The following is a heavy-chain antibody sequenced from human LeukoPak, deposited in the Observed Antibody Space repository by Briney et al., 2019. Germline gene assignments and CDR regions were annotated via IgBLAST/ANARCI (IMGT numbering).Heavy chain of an antibody. CDR1: GFTFTSYG. D-gene: IGHD1-7*01. Sequence: GASVKVSCKASGFTFTSYGFTWVQQAPGQGLEWMGWISAYNGDTNYAQKLQGRVTMTTDTSTSTAYMELRSLRSDDTAVYYCARGGITTTIDNWGQGTLVTVSS. CDR3: ARGGITTTIDN. CDR2: ISAYNGDT. J-gene: IGHJ4*02. V-gene: IGHV1-18*01.